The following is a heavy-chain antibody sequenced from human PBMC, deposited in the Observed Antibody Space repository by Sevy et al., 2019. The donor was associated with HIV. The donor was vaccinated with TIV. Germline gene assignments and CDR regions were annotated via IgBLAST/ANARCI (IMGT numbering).Heavy chain of an antibody. CDR3: ARDRAYSALDY. V-gene: IGHV3-7*01. Sequence: GGSLRLSCVASGFTFSDSWMTWVRQAPGKGLERIAFINEDGSRLGYVDSVRGRFTISRENTKNSLYLQMNSLRAEDTAVNFCARDRAYSALDYWGQGTLVTVSS. J-gene: IGHJ4*02. CDR2: INEDGSRL. CDR1: GFTFSDSW. D-gene: IGHD5-18*01.